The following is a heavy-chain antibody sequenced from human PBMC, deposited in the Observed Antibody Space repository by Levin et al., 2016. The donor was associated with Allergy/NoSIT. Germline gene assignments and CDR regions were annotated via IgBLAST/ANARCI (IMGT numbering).Heavy chain of an antibody. CDR1: GYTFTGYY. J-gene: IGHJ5*02. Sequence: ASVKVSCKASGYTFTGYYMHWVRQAPGQGLEWMGWINPNSGGTNYAQKFQGRVTMTRDTSISTAYMELSRLRSDDTAVYYCAREVVYSSSWYPYGQGTLVTVSS. V-gene: IGHV1-2*02. CDR2: INPNSGGT. D-gene: IGHD6-6*01. CDR3: AREVVYSSSWYP.